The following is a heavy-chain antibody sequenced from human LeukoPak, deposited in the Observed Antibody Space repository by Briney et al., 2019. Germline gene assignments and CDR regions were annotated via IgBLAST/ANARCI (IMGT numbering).Heavy chain of an antibody. CDR3: ARAEAAFGGVIDPFDY. D-gene: IGHD3-16*02. J-gene: IGHJ4*02. Sequence: SVKVSCKASGGTFSSYAISWVRQAPGQGLEWMGRIIPILGIANYAQKFQGRVTMTRDTSTSTVYVELSSLRSEDTAVYYCARAEAAFGGVIDPFDYWGQGSLVTVSS. V-gene: IGHV1-69*04. CDR1: GGTFSSYA. CDR2: IIPILGIA.